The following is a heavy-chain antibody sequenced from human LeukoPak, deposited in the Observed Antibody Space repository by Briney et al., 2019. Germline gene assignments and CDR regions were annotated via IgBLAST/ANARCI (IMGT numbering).Heavy chain of an antibody. Sequence: GGSLRLSCAASGFTFSSYAMSWVRQAPGKGLEWVANIKQDGSEKYYVDSVKGRFTISRDNAKNSLYLQMNSLRAEDTAVYYCARPRGNYWGQGTLVTVSS. J-gene: IGHJ4*02. CDR2: IKQDGSEK. CDR3: ARPRGNY. V-gene: IGHV3-7*01. D-gene: IGHD3-16*01. CDR1: GFTFSSYA.